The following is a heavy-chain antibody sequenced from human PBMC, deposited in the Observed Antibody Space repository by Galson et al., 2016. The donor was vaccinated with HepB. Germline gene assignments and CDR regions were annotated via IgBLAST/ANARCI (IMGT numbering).Heavy chain of an antibody. CDR3: ARQPGYFKPLSLNVFDF. V-gene: IGHV4-39*01. J-gene: IGHJ4*02. Sequence: SETLSLTCFVSGDSVRSSTFHWAWIRQPPGKGLEWIGSVYYSGSTDYSPSLKTRITVSVDTSKNQFSLRLRSVTAADTAVYYCARQPGYFKPLSLNVFDFWGQGMLVTVST. CDR1: GDSVRSSTFH. D-gene: IGHD2/OR15-2a*01. CDR2: VYYSGST.